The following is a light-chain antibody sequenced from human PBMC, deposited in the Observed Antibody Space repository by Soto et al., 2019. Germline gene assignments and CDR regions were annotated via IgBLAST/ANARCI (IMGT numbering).Light chain of an antibody. CDR2: DNT. Sequence: QPVLTQPPSVSGAPGQRVTISCTGSSSNIGAGNGVHWYQQLPGTAPKLLIYDNTNRHLGVPDRFSGSKSGTSASLAITGLQAEDEADYYCQSYDSSVSGYVFGSGTKLTVL. J-gene: IGLJ1*01. V-gene: IGLV1-40*01. CDR3: QSYDSSVSGYV. CDR1: SSNIGAGNG.